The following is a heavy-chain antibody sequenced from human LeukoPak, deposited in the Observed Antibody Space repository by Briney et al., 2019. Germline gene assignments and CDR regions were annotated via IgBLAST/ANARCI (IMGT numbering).Heavy chain of an antibody. Sequence: ASVKVSCKASGYTFTSYGISWVRQAPGQGLEWMGWISAYNGNTNYAQKLQGRVTMTTDTSTSTAYMELRSLRSDDTAVYYCAKYKISTVTVDYWGQGTLVTVSS. J-gene: IGHJ4*02. CDR2: ISAYNGNT. CDR1: GYTFTSYG. D-gene: IGHD4-11*01. CDR3: AKYKISTVTVDY. V-gene: IGHV1-18*01.